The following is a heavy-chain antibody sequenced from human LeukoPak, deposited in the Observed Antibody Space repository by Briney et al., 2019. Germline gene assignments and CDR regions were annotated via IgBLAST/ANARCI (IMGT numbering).Heavy chain of an antibody. CDR1: GGSFSGYY. J-gene: IGHJ5*02. CDR3: ARRARVVVVANWFDP. Sequence: SETLSLACAVYGGSFSGYYWSWIRQPPGKGLEWIGEINHSGSTNYNPSLKSRVTISVDTSKNQFYLKLSSVTAADTAVYYCARRARVVVVANWFDPWGQGTLVTVSS. D-gene: IGHD2-15*01. V-gene: IGHV4-34*01. CDR2: INHSGST.